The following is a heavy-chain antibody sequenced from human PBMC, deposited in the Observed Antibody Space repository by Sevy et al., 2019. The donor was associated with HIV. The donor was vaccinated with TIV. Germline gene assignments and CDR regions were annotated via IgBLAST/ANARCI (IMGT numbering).Heavy chain of an antibody. CDR3: ARDKPLATVTTRGNIDY. CDR1: GYTFTSYG. CDR2: ISAYNGNT. Sequence: ASVKVSCKASGYTFTSYGISWVRQAPGQGLEWMGWISAYNGNTNYEQKLQGRVTMTTDTSTSTAYLELRSLRSDDTAAYYCARDKPLATVTTRGNIDYWGQGTLVTVSS. J-gene: IGHJ4*02. D-gene: IGHD4-17*01. V-gene: IGHV1-18*04.